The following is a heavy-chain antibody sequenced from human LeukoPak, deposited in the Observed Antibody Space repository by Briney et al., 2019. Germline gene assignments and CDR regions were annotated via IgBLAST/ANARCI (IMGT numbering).Heavy chain of an antibody. V-gene: IGHV3-7*01. CDR2: IKQDGSEK. CDR1: GFTFSGYW. Sequence: PGGSLRLSCAASGFTFSGYWMSWVRQAPGKGLEWVANIKQDGSEKYYVDSVKGRFTISRDNAKNSVYLQMNSLRAEDTAVYYCARRGATVTDDWGQGTLVTVPS. J-gene: IGHJ4*02. CDR3: ARRGATVTDD. D-gene: IGHD4-17*01.